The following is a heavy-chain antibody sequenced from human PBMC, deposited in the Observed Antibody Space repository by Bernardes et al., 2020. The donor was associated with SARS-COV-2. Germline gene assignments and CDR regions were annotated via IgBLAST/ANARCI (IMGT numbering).Heavy chain of an antibody. CDR3: AREEAIFGLDPLPYYFDS. J-gene: IGHJ4*02. CDR2: FDSEDGQT. V-gene: IGHV1-24*01. Sequence: ASVTVSCKVSGYSLTELPIHWVRQAPGKGLEWMGGFDSEDGQTIYAQKFQGRVTMIEDTSTDTAYMELNSLRSEDTAVYFCAREEAIFGLDPLPYYFDSWGQGTLVTISS. D-gene: IGHD3-3*01. CDR1: GYSLTELP.